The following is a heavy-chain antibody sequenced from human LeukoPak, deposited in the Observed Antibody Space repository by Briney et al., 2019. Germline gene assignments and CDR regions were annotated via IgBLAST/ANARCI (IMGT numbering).Heavy chain of an antibody. CDR2: IYYSGST. Sequence: SETLSLTCTVSGGSISSFYWSWIRQPPGKGLEWIGYIYYSGSTNYNPSLKSRVTISLDTSKNQFSLKLSSVTAADTAVYYCARDGYCSGTTCYAFDIWGQGTMVTVSS. CDR3: ARDGYCSGTTCYAFDI. CDR1: GGSISSFY. D-gene: IGHD2-2*01. V-gene: IGHV4-59*01. J-gene: IGHJ3*02.